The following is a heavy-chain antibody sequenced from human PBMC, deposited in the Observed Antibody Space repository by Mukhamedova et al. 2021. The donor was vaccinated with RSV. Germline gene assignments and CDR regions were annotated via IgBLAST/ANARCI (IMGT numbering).Heavy chain of an antibody. CDR3: AVIVGATDYYFDY. CDR1: VSSNY. V-gene: IGHV3-53*01. J-gene: IGHJ4*02. D-gene: IGHD1-26*01. Sequence: VSSNYMSWVRQAPGKGLGWVSVIYSGGSTYYADSVKGRFTISRDNSKNTLYLQMNSLRAEDTAVYYCAVIVGATDYYFDYWGQG. CDR2: IYSGGST.